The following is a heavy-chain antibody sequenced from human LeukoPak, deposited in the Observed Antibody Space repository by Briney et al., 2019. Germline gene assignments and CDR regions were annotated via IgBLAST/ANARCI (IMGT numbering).Heavy chain of an antibody. CDR3: ARGRSGAAARYLDL. CDR1: GFTFSSYP. Sequence: GGSLRLSCAASGFTFSSYPMHWVRQAPGKGLEYVSAINTNGGTTFYANSVKDRFTISRDNSRNTLYLQMGSLRPEDVAVYYCARGRSGAAARYLDLWGRGTLVTVSS. D-gene: IGHD6-13*01. J-gene: IGHJ2*01. V-gene: IGHV3-64*01. CDR2: INTNGGTT.